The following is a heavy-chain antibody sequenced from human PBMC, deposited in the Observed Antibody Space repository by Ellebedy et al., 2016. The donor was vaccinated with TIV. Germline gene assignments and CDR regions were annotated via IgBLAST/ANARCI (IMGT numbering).Heavy chain of an antibody. CDR3: ARDRGDYSISGP. J-gene: IGHJ5*02. CDR2: IKSDGSST. D-gene: IGHD4-11*01. CDR1: GFTFGRYW. Sequence: GESLKISXVASGFTFGRYWMHWVRQAPGNKLVWVSRIKSDGSSTTYADSVKGRFTTSRDNARNTLYLQMNSVRGEDTAVYFCARDRGDYSISGPWGQGTLVTVSS. V-gene: IGHV3-74*01.